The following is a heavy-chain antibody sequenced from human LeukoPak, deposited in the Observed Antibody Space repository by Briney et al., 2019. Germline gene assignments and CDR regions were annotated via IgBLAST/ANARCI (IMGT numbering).Heavy chain of an antibody. Sequence: PSETLSLTCTVSGGSISSYYWSWIRQPPGKGLEWIGYIYYSGSTNYNPSLKSRVTISVDTSKNQFSLKLSSVTAADTAVYYCARGLHSSWTYNYYYYMDVWGKGTTVTISS. CDR1: GGSISSYY. J-gene: IGHJ6*03. V-gene: IGHV4-59*01. CDR3: ARGLHSSWTYNYYYYMDV. CDR2: IYYSGST. D-gene: IGHD6-13*01.